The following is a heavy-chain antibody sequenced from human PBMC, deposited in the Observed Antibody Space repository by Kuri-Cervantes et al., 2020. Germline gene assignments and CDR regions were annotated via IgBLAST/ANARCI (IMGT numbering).Heavy chain of an antibody. V-gene: IGHV4-39*07. J-gene: IGHJ4*02. Sequence: GSLRLSCIVSGGSISSSSYYWSWIRQPPGKGLEWIGEINHSGSTNYNPSLKSRVTISVDTSKNQFSLKLSSVTAADTAVYYCASTTPYLYGLHYWGQGTLVTVSS. CDR2: INHSGST. CDR3: ASTTPYLYGLHY. D-gene: IGHD5-12*01. CDR1: GGSISSSSYY.